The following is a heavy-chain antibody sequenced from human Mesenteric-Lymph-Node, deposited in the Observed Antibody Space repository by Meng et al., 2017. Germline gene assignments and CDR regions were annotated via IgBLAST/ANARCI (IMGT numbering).Heavy chain of an antibody. V-gene: IGHV3-23*01. CDR2: SGNAGGT. Sequence: GGSLRLSCAGSGFAFSDSAMTWVRQATGKGLEWVATSGNAGGTDYADSVKGRFTISRDNAKNTLYLQMNSLRAEDTAVYYCARAVHGAFDIWGQGTMVTVS. CDR1: GFAFSDSA. D-gene: IGHD5-24*01. J-gene: IGHJ3*02. CDR3: ARAVHGAFDI.